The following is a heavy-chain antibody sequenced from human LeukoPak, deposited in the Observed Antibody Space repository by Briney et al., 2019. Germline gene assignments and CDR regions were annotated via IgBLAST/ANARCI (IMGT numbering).Heavy chain of an antibody. CDR1: GDSISSFY. Sequence: PSETLSLTCTVSGDSISSFYWSWIRQPAGKGLEWIGRIYSSGSTNYNPSLESRVTMSVDTSKNQLSLKLSSVTAADTAVYYCARDVVAAAGTWDYWGQGTLVTVSS. CDR3: ARDVVAAAGTWDY. CDR2: IYSSGST. V-gene: IGHV4-4*07. J-gene: IGHJ4*02. D-gene: IGHD6-13*01.